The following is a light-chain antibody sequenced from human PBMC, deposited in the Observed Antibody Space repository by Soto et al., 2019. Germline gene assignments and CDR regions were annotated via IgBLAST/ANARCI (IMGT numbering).Light chain of an antibody. V-gene: IGLV2-11*01. CDR2: DAS. Sequence: QSALTQPRSVSGSPGQSVTISCTGTTGDVGAYNFVSWYQLHPGKAPKLMIYDASKRPSGVPDRFSASKSGNTASLTISGLQAEDEADYYCCSYAGRFTWVFGGGTKVTVL. J-gene: IGLJ3*02. CDR1: TGDVGAYNF. CDR3: CSYAGRFTWV.